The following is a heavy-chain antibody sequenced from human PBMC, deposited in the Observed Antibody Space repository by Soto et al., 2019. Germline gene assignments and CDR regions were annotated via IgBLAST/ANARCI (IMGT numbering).Heavy chain of an antibody. V-gene: IGHV3-23*01. CDR1: GFTFSTFA. J-gene: IGHJ4*02. Sequence: EVQLLESGGGLAQPGESLRLSCTASGFTFSTFAVSWVRQAPEKGLEWASTISGHGDNTYYADSVKGRFTISRDNSRNTLFLQMNALRAEDTAMYYCATQAEGRLAPFDYWGQGTLVTVSS. CDR2: ISGHGDNT. D-gene: IGHD3-10*01. CDR3: ATQAEGRLAPFDY.